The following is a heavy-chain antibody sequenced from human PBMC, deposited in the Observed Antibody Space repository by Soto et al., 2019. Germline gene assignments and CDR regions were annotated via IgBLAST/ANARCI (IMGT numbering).Heavy chain of an antibody. CDR3: ASFRCKRGACPYYFES. CDR2: IYFSGRT. Sequence: WETRSVSCTVSGASISRSNYCWGWVRQPPVKGLEWIASIYFSGRTHSNPSLHSRINVSLHASKHLFSLRLTSVSAAGTALYSFASFRCKRGACPYYFESSGLGTLAT. V-gene: IGHV4-39*02. CDR1: GASISRSNYC. D-gene: IGHD2-15*01. J-gene: IGHJ4*01.